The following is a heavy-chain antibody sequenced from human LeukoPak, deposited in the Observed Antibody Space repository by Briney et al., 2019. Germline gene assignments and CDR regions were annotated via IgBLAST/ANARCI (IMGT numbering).Heavy chain of an antibody. CDR1: GFTFSKFA. CDR2: ISASGDST. J-gene: IGHJ6*02. CDR3: ARDDPPYSMDV. V-gene: IGHV3-23*01. Sequence: GGSLRLSCAASGFTFSKFAMSWVRQAPGKGLEWVSGISASGDSTYYADSVKGRITISRDNSKNTLYLQMNSLRAEDTAVYYCARDDPPYSMDVWGQGTTVTVSS.